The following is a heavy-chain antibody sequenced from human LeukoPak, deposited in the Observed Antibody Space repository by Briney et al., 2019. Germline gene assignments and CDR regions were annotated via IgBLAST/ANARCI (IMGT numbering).Heavy chain of an antibody. V-gene: IGHV3-7*01. J-gene: IGHJ4*02. Sequence: GGSLRLSCAASGFTFSSYWMSWVRQAPGRGLEWVANIKQDGSEKYYVDSVKGRFTISRDNAKNSLYLQMNSLRAEDTAVYYCARDTIVVVPAAINYFDYWGQGTLVTVSS. CDR1: GFTFSSYW. D-gene: IGHD2-2*02. CDR2: IKQDGSEK. CDR3: ARDTIVVVPAAINYFDY.